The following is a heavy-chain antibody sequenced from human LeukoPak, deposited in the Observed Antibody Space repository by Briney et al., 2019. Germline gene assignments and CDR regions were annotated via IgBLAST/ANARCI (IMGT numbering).Heavy chain of an antibody. V-gene: IGHV3-30*03. Sequence: GRSLRLSCAASGFTFSSYGMNWVRQAPGKGLEWVAVISYDGSNKYYADSVKGRFTISRDNSKNTLYLQMNSLRAEDTAVYYCARVSSSGWYGDYWGQGTLVTVSS. CDR1: GFTFSSYG. J-gene: IGHJ4*02. CDR2: ISYDGSNK. CDR3: ARVSSSGWYGDY. D-gene: IGHD6-19*01.